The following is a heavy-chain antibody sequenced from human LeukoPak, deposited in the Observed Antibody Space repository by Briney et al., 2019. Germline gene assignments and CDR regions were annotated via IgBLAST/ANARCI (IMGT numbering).Heavy chain of an antibody. CDR3: ARIPGAYDYVWGSYRP. D-gene: IGHD3-16*02. CDR2: INHSGST. J-gene: IGHJ5*02. Sequence: SETLSLTCAVYGGSFSGYYWSWIRQPQGKGWGWLGEINHSGSTNYNPSLKSRVTISVDTSKNQFSLKLSSVTAADTAVYYCARIPGAYDYVWGSYRPWGQGTLVTVSS. CDR1: GGSFSGYY. V-gene: IGHV4-34*01.